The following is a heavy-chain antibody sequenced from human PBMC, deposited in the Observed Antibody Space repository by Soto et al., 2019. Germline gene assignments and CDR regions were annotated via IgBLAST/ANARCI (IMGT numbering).Heavy chain of an antibody. V-gene: IGHV1-69*01. CDR2: IIPIFGGA. Sequence: VQVVQPEAEAKRPGSSVKLSCRVSGVTFSNAAFSWVRQAPGQGLEWMGGIIPIFGGAKYAQKFQARVKITADELTDAVYMEVNSLRIDDTAVYFCARDGDYRYQDGTTEYFGMDVWGQGTTLTVSS. D-gene: IGHD3-16*02. CDR1: GVTFSNAA. J-gene: IGHJ6*02. CDR3: ARDGDYRYQDGTTEYFGMDV.